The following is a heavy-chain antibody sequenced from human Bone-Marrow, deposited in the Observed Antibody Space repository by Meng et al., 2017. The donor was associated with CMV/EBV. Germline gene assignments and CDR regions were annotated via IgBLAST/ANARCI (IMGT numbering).Heavy chain of an antibody. D-gene: IGHD2-15*01. J-gene: IGHJ4*02. CDR1: GFTFSSYA. CDR2: ISYDGSNK. Sequence: GGSLRLSCAASGFTFSSYAMHWVRQAPGKGLEWVAVISYDGSNKYYADSVKGRFTISRDNSKNTLYLQMNSLRAEDTAVYYCARGGCSGGSCHYYFDYWGQGTLVTVSS. CDR3: ARGGCSGGSCHYYFDY. V-gene: IGHV3-30-3*01.